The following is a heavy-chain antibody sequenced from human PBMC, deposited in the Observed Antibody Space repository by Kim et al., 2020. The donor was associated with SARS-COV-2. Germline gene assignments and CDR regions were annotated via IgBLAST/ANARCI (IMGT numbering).Heavy chain of an antibody. J-gene: IGHJ6*02. CDR2: IKQDGSEK. V-gene: IGHV3-7*03. CDR3: ARDVYCSSTSCYFYYGMDV. CDR1: GFTFSSYW. D-gene: IGHD2-2*01. Sequence: GGSLRLSCAASGFTFSSYWMSWVRQAPGKGLEWVANIKQDGSEKYYVDSVKGRFTISRDNAKNSLYLQMNSLRAEDTAVYYCARDVYCSSTSCYFYYGMDVWGQGTTVTVSS.